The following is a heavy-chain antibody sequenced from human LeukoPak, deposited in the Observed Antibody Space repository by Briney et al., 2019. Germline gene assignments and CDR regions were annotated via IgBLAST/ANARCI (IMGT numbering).Heavy chain of an antibody. CDR3: ARFNSGSYQHYFDY. J-gene: IGHJ4*02. Sequence: SETLSLTCIVSGDSISSSNYYWGWIRQPPGKGLEWIGSIYHSGSTYYNPSLKSRVTISVDTSKNQFSLKLSSVTAADTAVYYCARFNSGSYQHYFDYWGQGTLVTVSS. CDR1: GDSISSSNYY. D-gene: IGHD1-26*01. CDR2: IYHSGST. V-gene: IGHV4-39*07.